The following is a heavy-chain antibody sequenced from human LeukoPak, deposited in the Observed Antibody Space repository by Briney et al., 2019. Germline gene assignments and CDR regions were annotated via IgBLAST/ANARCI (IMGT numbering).Heavy chain of an antibody. CDR1: EFSVGSNY. V-gene: IGHV3-66*01. J-gene: IGHJ3*02. CDR3: ARAGGGTYYYDSSGYSGAFDI. Sequence: GGSLRLSCAASEFSVGSNYMTWVRQAPGKGLEWVSLIYSGGSTYYADSVKGRFTISRDNSKNTLYLQMNSLRAEDTAVYYCARAGGGTYYYDSSGYSGAFDIWGQGTMVTVSS. D-gene: IGHD3-22*01. CDR2: IYSGGST.